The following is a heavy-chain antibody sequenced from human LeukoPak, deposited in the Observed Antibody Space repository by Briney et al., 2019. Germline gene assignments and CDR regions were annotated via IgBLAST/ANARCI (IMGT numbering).Heavy chain of an antibody. CDR1: GYTFSSYG. J-gene: IGHJ4*02. V-gene: IGHV1-18*01. D-gene: IGHD6-19*01. Sequence: GSSVNVSCKASGYTFSSYGISGVRQAPGQGLEWMGWIIAYNGNINYAQKFQGRVTMPTDTSTSTAYMELRSLRSDDTAVYYCARGGSGVIGVAVNYWGQGTLVTVS. CDR2: IIAYNGNI. CDR3: ARGGSGVIGVAVNY.